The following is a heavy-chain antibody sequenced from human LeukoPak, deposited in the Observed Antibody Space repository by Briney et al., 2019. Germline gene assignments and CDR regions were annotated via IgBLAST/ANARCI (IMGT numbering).Heavy chain of an antibody. D-gene: IGHD3-3*01. CDR3: AKSGRGGVVNGLDY. CDR1: GVTFSSYA. Sequence: GESLRLSWAAAGVTFSSYAVSWVRQAPGKGLEWVSAISGSGGSTYYADSVKGRFTISRDNSKNTLYLQMNSLRAEDTAVYYCAKSGRGGVVNGLDYWGQGTLVTVSS. CDR2: ISGSGGST. V-gene: IGHV3-23*01. J-gene: IGHJ4*02.